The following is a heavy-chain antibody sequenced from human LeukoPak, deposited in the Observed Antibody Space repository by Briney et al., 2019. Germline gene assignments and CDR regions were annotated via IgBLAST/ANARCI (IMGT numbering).Heavy chain of an antibody. D-gene: IGHD2-2*01. CDR2: IIPILGIA. Sequence: SVKVSCKASGGTFSSYAISWVRQAPGQGLEWMGRIIPILGIANYAQKFQGRVTITADKSTSTAYMELSSLRSEDTAVYYCARGSDCSSTRCYWDYWGQGTLVTVSS. V-gene: IGHV1-69*04. J-gene: IGHJ4*02. CDR3: ARGSDCSSTRCYWDY. CDR1: GGTFSSYA.